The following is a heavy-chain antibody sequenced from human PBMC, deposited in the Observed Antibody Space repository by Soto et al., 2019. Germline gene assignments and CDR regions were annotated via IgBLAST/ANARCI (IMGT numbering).Heavy chain of an antibody. CDR3: ARGIMAAAPDY. Sequence: QVQLVQSGAEVKKPGASVKVSCKASGYTCTSYAMHWVRQAPGQRLEWMGWINAGNGNTKYSQKFQGRVTITRDSSASTAYMELSSLRSEDTAVYYCARGIMAAAPDYWGQGTLVTVSS. CDR2: INAGNGNT. D-gene: IGHD6-13*01. J-gene: IGHJ4*02. CDR1: GYTCTSYA. V-gene: IGHV1-3*01.